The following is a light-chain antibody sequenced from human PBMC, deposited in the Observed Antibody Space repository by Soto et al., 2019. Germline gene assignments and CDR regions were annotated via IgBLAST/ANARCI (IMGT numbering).Light chain of an antibody. CDR1: QSVSSY. V-gene: IGKV3-11*01. J-gene: IGKJ4*01. Sequence: EIVLPQSPATLSLSPGERATLSCRASQSVSSYLAWYQQKPGQAPRLLIYDASNRATGIPARFSGSGSGTDFTLTISSLEPEDLAVYYCQQRSSWPLTFGGGTKVEIK. CDR3: QQRSSWPLT. CDR2: DAS.